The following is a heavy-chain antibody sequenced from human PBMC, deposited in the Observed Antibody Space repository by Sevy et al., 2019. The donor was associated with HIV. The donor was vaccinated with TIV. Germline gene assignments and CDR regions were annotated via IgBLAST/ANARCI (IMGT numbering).Heavy chain of an antibody. Sequence: GGSLRLSCAASGFTFSTYWMSWFRQAPGKGLEWVANINEDGTEKFYVDSVKGRFTMSRANSKNSLYLQMNSLRAEDAAVYYCARDNATVSRRGLHYYYYGTDVWGQGTTVTVSS. CDR3: ARDNATVSRRGLHYYYYGTDV. D-gene: IGHD2-2*01. CDR1: GFTFSTYW. J-gene: IGHJ6*02. V-gene: IGHV3-7*01. CDR2: INEDGTEK.